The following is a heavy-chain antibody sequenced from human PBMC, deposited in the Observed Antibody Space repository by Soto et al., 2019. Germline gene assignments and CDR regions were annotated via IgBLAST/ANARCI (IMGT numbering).Heavy chain of an antibody. Sequence: GASVKVSCKASGGTFSSYAIIWVRQAPGQGLEWMGGIIPIFGTANYAQKFQGRVTITADESTSTAYMELSSLRSEDTAVYYCARARVDSSSWYAASDYYYGMDVWGQGTTVTVSS. CDR1: GGTFSSYA. CDR3: ARARVDSSSWYAASDYYYGMDV. D-gene: IGHD6-13*01. CDR2: IIPIFGTA. J-gene: IGHJ6*02. V-gene: IGHV1-69*13.